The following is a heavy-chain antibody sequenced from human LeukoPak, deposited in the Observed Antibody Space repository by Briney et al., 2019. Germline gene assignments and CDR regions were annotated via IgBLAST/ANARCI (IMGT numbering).Heavy chain of an antibody. J-gene: IGHJ4*02. V-gene: IGHV3-23*01. CDR3: AKDSQRGTAVTTWNDY. Sequence: GGSLRLSCAASGFTFSSYAMSWVRQAPGKGLEWVSGISGGGGSTYYADSVKGRFTISRDNSKNTLHLQMNSLRAEDTAVYYCAKDSQRGTAVTTWNDYWGQGTLVTVSS. D-gene: IGHD4-17*01. CDR1: GFTFSSYA. CDR2: ISGGGGST.